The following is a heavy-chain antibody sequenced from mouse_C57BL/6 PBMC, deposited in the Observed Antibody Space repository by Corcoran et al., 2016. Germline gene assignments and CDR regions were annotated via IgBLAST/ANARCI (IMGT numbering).Heavy chain of an antibody. CDR2: INPNNGGT. Sequence: EVQLQQSGPELVTPGASVKISCKASGYTFTDYYMNWVKQSHGKSLEWIGDINPNNGGTSYNQKFKGKATLTVDKSSSTAYMELRSLTSEDSAVYYCARSRESDYWGQGTTLTVSS. CDR1: GYTFTDYY. V-gene: IGHV1-26*01. J-gene: IGHJ2*01. CDR3: ARSRESDY.